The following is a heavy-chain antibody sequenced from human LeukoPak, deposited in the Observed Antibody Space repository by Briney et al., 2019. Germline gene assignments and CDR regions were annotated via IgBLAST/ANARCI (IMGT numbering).Heavy chain of an antibody. CDR3: ARSRGYSGYDSLYYFDY. V-gene: IGHV4-31*03. Sequence: SETLSLTCTVSGGSISSGGYYWSWIRQHPGKGLEWIGYIYYSGSTYYNPSLKSRVTISVDTSKNQFSLKLSSVTAADTAVYYCARSRGYSGYDSLYYFDYWGQGTLVTVSS. D-gene: IGHD5-12*01. CDR1: GGSISSGGYY. J-gene: IGHJ4*02. CDR2: IYYSGST.